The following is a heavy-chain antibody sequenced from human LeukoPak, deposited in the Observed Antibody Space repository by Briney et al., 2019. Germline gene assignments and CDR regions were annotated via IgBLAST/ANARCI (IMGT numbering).Heavy chain of an antibody. J-gene: IGHJ4*02. CDR1: GGSISSYY. CDR2: IYTSGST. V-gene: IGHV4-4*07. Sequence: SETLSLTCTVSGGSISSYYWSWIRQPAGKGLEWIGRIYTSGSTNYNPSLKSRVTMSVDTSKNQFSLKLSSVTAADTAVYYCARESDYYDSSGYYYFGYWGQGTLVTVSS. CDR3: ARESDYYDSSGYYYFGY. D-gene: IGHD3-22*01.